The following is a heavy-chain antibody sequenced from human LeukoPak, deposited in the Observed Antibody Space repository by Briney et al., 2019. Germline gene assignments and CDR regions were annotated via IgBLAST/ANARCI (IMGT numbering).Heavy chain of an antibody. Sequence: ASVKVSCKTSGYAFSNYGVSWVRPAPGQGLEWMGWISAYNNNTNYAQKFQGRLTMTTDTSTSTAYMELRSLRSDDTAVYYCARGARISSSWYSSVWGQGTLITVS. CDR2: ISAYNNNT. J-gene: IGHJ4*02. V-gene: IGHV1-18*01. D-gene: IGHD2-2*01. CDR1: GYAFSNYG. CDR3: ARGARISSSWYSSV.